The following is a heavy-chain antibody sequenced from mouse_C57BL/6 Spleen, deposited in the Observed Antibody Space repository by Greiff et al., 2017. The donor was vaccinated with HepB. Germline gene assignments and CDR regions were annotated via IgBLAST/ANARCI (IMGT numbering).Heavy chain of an antibody. D-gene: IGHD1-1*01. CDR1: GYTFTDYE. J-gene: IGHJ2*01. CDR3: TRALYYGSSYTHLNY. Sequence: VQVVESGAELVRPGASVTLSCKASGYTFTDYEMHWVKQTPVHGLEWIGAIDPETGGTAYNQKFKGKAILTADKSSSTAYMELRSLTSEDSAVYYCTRALYYGSSYTHLNYWGQGTTLTVSS. V-gene: IGHV1-15*01. CDR2: IDPETGGT.